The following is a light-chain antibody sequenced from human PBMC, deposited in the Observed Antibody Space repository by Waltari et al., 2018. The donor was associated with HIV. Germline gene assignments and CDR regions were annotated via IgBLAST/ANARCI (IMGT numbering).Light chain of an antibody. CDR3: CSYARSGIP. CDR2: EVS. V-gene: IGLV2-23*02. CDR1: SSDGGSYNL. Sequence: QSALTQPASVPGSFGQSITISCTGTSSDGGSYNLLSWYQYHPGKAPKLIIYEVSKRPSVVSNRFSGSKSGNTASLTVSGLQAEDEAHYYCCSYARSGIPVGGGTKLTVL. J-gene: IGLJ2*01.